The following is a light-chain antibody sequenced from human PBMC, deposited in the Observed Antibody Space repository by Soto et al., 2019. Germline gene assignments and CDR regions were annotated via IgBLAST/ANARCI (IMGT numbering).Light chain of an antibody. V-gene: IGKV1-12*01. CDR2: AAS. CDR3: QQANSFPIT. J-gene: IGKJ5*01. CDR1: QVISTW. Sequence: DIQMTQSPSSLSASVGDRVTMTCRASQVISTWLAWYQQKPGQAPKLLIYAASVLESGVPSRFSGSGSGTDFTLTISSVQPEDFATYRCQQANSFPITFGQGTRLEIK.